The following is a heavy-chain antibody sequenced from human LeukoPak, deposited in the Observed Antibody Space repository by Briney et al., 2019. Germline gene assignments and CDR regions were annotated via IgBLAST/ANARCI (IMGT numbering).Heavy chain of an antibody. V-gene: IGHV1-2*02. CDR2: INPNSGGT. CDR1: GYTFTCYY. CDR3: ARARLLWFGAYWGY. Sequence: ASVKVSCKASGYTFTCYYMHWVRQAPGQGLEWMGWINPNSGGTNYAQKFQGRVTMTRDTSISTAYMELSRLRSDDTAVYYCARARLLWFGAYWGYWGQGTLVTVSS. J-gene: IGHJ4*02. D-gene: IGHD3-10*01.